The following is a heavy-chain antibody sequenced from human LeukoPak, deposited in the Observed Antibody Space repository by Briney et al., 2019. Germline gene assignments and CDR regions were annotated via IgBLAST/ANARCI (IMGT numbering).Heavy chain of an antibody. CDR2: ISGNNDNP. D-gene: IGHD2-2*01. CDR3: ARDGTSTDDY. J-gene: IGHJ4*02. Sequence: ASVKVSCKASGSTFSNFGSSWVRQAPGQGLEWIGWISGNNDNPNYGQEFQGRFTVTTDSSTSTAYMELRDLRSDDTSVYYCARDGTSTDDYWGQGTLVTVSS. V-gene: IGHV1-18*01. CDR1: GSTFSNFG.